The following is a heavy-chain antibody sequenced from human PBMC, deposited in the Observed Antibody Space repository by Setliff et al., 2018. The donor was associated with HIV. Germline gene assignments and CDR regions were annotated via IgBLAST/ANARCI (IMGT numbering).Heavy chain of an antibody. V-gene: IGHV4-4*02. Sequence: PSETLSLTCAVSGGSIGTANWWSWVRQPPGQGLEWIGEIYYSGNTNYNPSLKSRVTMSVDKPKNHLSLKLSSATAADTALYYCAKGTPSCSFCFDNWGLGTLVTVSS. CDR2: IYYSGNT. CDR1: GGSIGTANW. D-gene: IGHD2-15*01. J-gene: IGHJ4*02. CDR3: AKGTPSCSFCFDN.